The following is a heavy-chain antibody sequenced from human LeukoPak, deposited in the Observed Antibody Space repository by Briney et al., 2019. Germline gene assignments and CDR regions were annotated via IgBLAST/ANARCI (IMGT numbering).Heavy chain of an antibody. V-gene: IGHV1-18*01. CDR2: ISAYNGNT. J-gene: IGHJ4*02. CDR3: ARDSSGYSGY. CDR1: RYTFTTSG. Sequence: GASVKVSYTASRYTFTTSGISWVRQAPGQGREWMGWISAYNGNTDNAQKLQGRVTMTTDTSTSTAYMELRSLRSDDTAVYYCARDSSGYSGYWGQGTLVTVSS. D-gene: IGHD3-22*01.